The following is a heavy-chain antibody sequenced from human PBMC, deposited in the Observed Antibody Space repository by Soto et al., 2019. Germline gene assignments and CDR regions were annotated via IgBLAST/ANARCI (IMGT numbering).Heavy chain of an antibody. CDR3: VRGGGGGQFDS. Sequence: PCGSLSLSCEASGFTFTDFYMSWIRQAPGKGLEWLSYISPKSNYREYAESVKGRHTISRDNAKNSLSLQMNSLRVEDTAVYYCVRGGGGGQFDSWGQGNLVTVSS. CDR2: ISPKSNYR. J-gene: IGHJ4*02. CDR1: GFTFTDFY. V-gene: IGHV3-11*06. D-gene: IGHD2-21*01.